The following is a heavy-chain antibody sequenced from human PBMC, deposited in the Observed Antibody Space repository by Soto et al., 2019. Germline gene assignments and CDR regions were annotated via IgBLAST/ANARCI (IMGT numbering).Heavy chain of an antibody. V-gene: IGHV3-23*01. D-gene: IGHD6-13*01. CDR1: GFTFRNYA. Sequence: GGSLRLSCTASGFTFRNYAMSWVRQAPGKGLEWVSAIGGSGTKTNYADSVKGRFTISRDNAKNTLYLDLNGLRPEDTAVYYCAKDTPWGSSSWYLDYWGQGTLVTVSS. CDR3: AKDTPWGSSSWYLDY. J-gene: IGHJ4*02. CDR2: IGGSGTKT.